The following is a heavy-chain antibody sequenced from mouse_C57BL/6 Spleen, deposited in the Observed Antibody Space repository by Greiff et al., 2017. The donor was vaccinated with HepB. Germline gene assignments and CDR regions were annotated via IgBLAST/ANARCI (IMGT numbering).Heavy chain of an antibody. Sequence: ESGPGMVKPSQSLSLTCTVTGYSITSGYDWHWIRHFPGNKLEWMGYISYSGSTNYNPSLKSRISITHDTSKNHFFLKLNSVTTEDTATYYCASNYGSTSFAYWGQGTLVTVSA. CDR3: ASNYGSTSFAY. D-gene: IGHD1-1*01. CDR2: ISYSGST. CDR1: GYSITSGYD. V-gene: IGHV3-1*01. J-gene: IGHJ3*01.